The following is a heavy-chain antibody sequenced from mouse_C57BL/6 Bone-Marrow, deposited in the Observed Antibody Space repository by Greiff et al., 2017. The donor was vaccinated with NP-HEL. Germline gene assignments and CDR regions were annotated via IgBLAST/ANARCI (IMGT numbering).Heavy chain of an antibody. J-gene: IGHJ3*01. V-gene: IGHV1-61*01. CDR3: ARSGLRRSATWFAY. Sequence: QVQLQQSGAELVRPGSSVKLSCKASGYTFTSYWMDWVKQRPGQGLEWIGNIYPSDSETHYNQKFKDKATLTVDKSSSTAYMQLSSLTSEDSAVYYCARSGLRRSATWFAYWGQGTLVTVSA. CDR1: GYTFTSYW. CDR2: IYPSDSET. D-gene: IGHD2-4*01.